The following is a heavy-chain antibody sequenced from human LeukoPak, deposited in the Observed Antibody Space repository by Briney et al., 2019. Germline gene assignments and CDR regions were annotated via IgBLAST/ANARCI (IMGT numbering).Heavy chain of an antibody. CDR3: ARDQRSGDYWFDP. V-gene: IGHV4-59*01. CDR1: GGSISSYY. Sequence: PSETLSLTCTVSGGSISSYYWSWLRQPPGKGLEWIGYIYYTGSTNYNPSLTSRVTISVDTSKNQFSLKLSSVTAADTAVYYCARDQRSGDYWFDPWGQGTLVTVSS. CDR2: IYYTGST. D-gene: IGHD4-17*01. J-gene: IGHJ5*02.